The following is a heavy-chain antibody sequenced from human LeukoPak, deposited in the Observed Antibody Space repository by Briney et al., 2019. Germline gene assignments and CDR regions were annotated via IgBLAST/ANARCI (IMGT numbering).Heavy chain of an antibody. D-gene: IGHD5-12*01. V-gene: IGHV3-30*18. CDR1: GFTFSSYG. CDR2: ISYDGSNK. J-gene: IGHJ4*02. Sequence: GGSLRLSCAASGFTFSSYGMHWVRQAPGKGLDWVAVISYDGSNKDYADSVKGRLTISRDNSKNTLYLLMNSLRPEDTAVYYCAKAAVATTYGGFDYWGQGTLVTVSS. CDR3: AKAAVATTYGGFDY.